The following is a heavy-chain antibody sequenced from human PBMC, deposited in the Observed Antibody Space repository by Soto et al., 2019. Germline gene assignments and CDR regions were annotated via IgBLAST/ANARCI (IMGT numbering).Heavy chain of an antibody. Sequence: SETLSLTCTVSGGSISNYYWSWIRQPAGKGLEWIGRIYTSGSTDYNPSLKSRVTISIDTSKNQFSLKVTSMTAADTAVYCCARERREEIHDGYDIDYWGQGTLVTVSS. CDR3: ARERREEIHDGYDIDY. D-gene: IGHD5-12*01. J-gene: IGHJ4*02. CDR1: GGSISNYY. CDR2: IYTSGST. V-gene: IGHV4-4*07.